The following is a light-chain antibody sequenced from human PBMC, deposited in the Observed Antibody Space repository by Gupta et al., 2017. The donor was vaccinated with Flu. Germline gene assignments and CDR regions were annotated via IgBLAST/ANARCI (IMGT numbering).Light chain of an antibody. V-gene: IGLV1-51*02. CDR1: SSNSGSQF. CDR2: ENN. Sequence: QSVLTQPPSVSAAPGQKVTIPCSGSSSNSGSQFVPWYQQLPGTAPKLLIYENNRRPSGIPDRFSGTKSGTSATVGITGLQTGDEAAYYCGSWDRSLSAGVFGGGTKLTVL. CDR3: GSWDRSLSAGV. J-gene: IGLJ3*02.